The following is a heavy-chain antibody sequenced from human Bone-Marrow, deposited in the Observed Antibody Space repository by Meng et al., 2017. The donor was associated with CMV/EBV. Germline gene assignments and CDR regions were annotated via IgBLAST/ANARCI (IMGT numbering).Heavy chain of an antibody. Sequence: SVKVSCKASGFTFTSSAVQWVRQARGQCLEWIGWIVVGSGNTNYAQKFQERVTITRDMSTSTAYMELSSLRSEDTAVYYCAAADYGDYYYGMDVWGQGTTVTVSS. CDR1: GFTFTSSA. CDR2: IVVGSGNT. D-gene: IGHD4-17*01. J-gene: IGHJ6*02. CDR3: AAADYGDYYYGMDV. V-gene: IGHV1-58*01.